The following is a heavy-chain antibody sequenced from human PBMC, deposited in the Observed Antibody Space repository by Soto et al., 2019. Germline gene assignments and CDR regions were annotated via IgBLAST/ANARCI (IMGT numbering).Heavy chain of an antibody. D-gene: IGHD3-22*01. Sequence: QVQVVQSGAEVKKPESSVKVSCKPSGGTFNTYTVNWVRLAPGHGLEWMGRFIPILDMANYAQKFQDRVTITADRSTFTAYMELNSLTSDDTAVYYWAITYCCDNSCPRDFDFWGPGTRVTVSS. J-gene: IGHJ4*02. CDR1: GGTFNTYT. CDR3: AITYCCDNSCPRDFDF. V-gene: IGHV1-69*02. CDR2: FIPILDMA.